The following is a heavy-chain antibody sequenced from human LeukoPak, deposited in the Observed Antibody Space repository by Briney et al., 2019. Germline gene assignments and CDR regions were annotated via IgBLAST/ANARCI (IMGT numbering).Heavy chain of an antibody. D-gene: IGHD6-19*01. V-gene: IGHV3-21*04. CDR3: AYTYSSGYYYFDY. J-gene: IGHJ4*02. CDR1: GFTFSSYS. Sequence: GGSLRLSCAASGFTFSSYSMNWVRQAPGKGLEWVSSISSSSSYIYYADSVKGRFTISRDNAKNSLYLQMNSLRAEDTAVYYCAYTYSSGYYYFDYWGQGTLVTVSS. CDR2: ISSSSSYI.